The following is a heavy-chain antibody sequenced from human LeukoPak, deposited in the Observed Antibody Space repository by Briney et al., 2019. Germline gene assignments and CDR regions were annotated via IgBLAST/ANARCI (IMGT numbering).Heavy chain of an antibody. CDR3: AALPSMRQEGR. J-gene: IGHJ4*02. CDR2: INSDGSST. Sequence: QAGGSLRLSCAASGFTFSSYWMHWVRQAPGKGLVWVSRINSDGSSTSYADSVKGRFTISRDNAKNTLFLQMNSLRAEDTAVYYCAALPSMRQEGRWGQGTLVTVSS. CDR1: GFTFSSYW. V-gene: IGHV3-74*01. D-gene: IGHD2/OR15-2a*01.